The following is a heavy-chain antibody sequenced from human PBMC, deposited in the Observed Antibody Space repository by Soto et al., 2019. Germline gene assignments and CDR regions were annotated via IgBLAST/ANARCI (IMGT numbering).Heavy chain of an antibody. CDR1: GYSFTSYW. CDR2: IDPSDSNT. CDR3: ARPYDYAWGSSRFVAFNV. D-gene: IGHD3-16*02. V-gene: IGHV5-10-1*01. J-gene: IGHJ3*01. Sequence: GESLKISCKGSGYSFTSYWISWVRQMPGKGLEWMGRIDPSDSNTNYSPSFQGHVTFSVDKSISIVYLQWTSLQASDTAMYYCARPYDYAWGSSRFVAFNVWGQGTMVTVSS.